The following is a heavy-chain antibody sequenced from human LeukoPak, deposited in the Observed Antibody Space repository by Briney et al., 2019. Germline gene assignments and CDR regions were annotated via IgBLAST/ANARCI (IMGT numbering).Heavy chain of an antibody. V-gene: IGHV3-48*01. J-gene: IGHJ3*02. CDR1: GFTFSSYS. CDR3: ARDTGRGSGNAFDI. Sequence: PGGSLRLSCAASGFTFSSYSMNWVRQAPGKGLEWVSYISSSSSTMYYADSVKGRFTISGDNAKNSLYLQMNSLRAEDTAVYYCARDTGRGSGNAFDIWGQGTMVTVSS. D-gene: IGHD3-10*01. CDR2: ISSSSSTM.